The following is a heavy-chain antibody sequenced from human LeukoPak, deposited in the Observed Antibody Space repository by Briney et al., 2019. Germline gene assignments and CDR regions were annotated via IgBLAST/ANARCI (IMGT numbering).Heavy chain of an antibody. Sequence: KPSETLSLTCGVSGDSISKNGFFWVWIRQPPGKGLEWMGSINYRGDTYYKPALKSRVTISVDTSKNQFSLKLNSVNAADTAVYYCARQGAQLSKSFFDPWGQGTLVTVSS. J-gene: IGHJ5*02. CDR1: GDSISKNGFF. V-gene: IGHV4-39*01. CDR2: INYRGDT. D-gene: IGHD3-16*02. CDR3: ARQGAQLSKSFFDP.